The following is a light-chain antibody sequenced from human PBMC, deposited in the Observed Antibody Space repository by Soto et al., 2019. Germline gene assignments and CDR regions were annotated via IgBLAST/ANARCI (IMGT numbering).Light chain of an antibody. CDR2: DVN. J-gene: IGLJ2*01. Sequence: QSVLTQPASVSGSPGQSITISCTGTRSDIGAYNFVSWYQQHPGEVPKLILYDVNVRPSGVSNRFSGSKSGNTASLTISELQAEDEADYYCTSWTTSTTMIFGGGTKLTVL. CDR3: TSWTTSTTMI. CDR1: RSDIGAYNF. V-gene: IGLV2-14*03.